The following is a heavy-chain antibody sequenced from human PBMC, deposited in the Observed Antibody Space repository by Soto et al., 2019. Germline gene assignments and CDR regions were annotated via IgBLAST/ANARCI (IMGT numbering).Heavy chain of an antibody. CDR1: GGYIISSSNH. Sequence: SETLSLTSTVSGGYIISSSNHWGWIRQPPGKGLEWIGNIYYSENTYYNPSLKSRVTISVDTSKNQFSLRLTSVTAADTAVYYCATHPPYGPLDHWGQGTLVTVSS. CDR2: IYYSENT. D-gene: IGHD4-17*01. V-gene: IGHV4-39*01. J-gene: IGHJ4*02. CDR3: ATHPPYGPLDH.